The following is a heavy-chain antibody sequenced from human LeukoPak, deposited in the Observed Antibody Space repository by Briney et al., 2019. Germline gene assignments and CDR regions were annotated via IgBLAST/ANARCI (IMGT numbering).Heavy chain of an antibody. CDR1: GFTFSSYD. V-gene: IGHV3-13*01. CDR3: ARGVGYSGYEFLDY. J-gene: IGHJ4*02. CDR2: IGTAGDT. D-gene: IGHD5-12*01. Sequence: GGSLRLSCAASGFTFSSYDMHWVRQATAKGLEWVSAIGTAGDTYYPGSVKGRFTISRENAKNSLYLQMNSLRAGDTAVYYCARGVGYSGYEFLDYWGQGTLVTVSS.